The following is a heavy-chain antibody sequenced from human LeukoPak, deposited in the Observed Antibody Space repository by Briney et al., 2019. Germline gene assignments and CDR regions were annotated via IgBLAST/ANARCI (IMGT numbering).Heavy chain of an antibody. V-gene: IGHV3-23*01. J-gene: IGHJ4*02. CDR2: ISGSGGST. CDR1: GFTFSSYA. D-gene: IGHD3-9*01. CDR3: AKDRSAFDWLLANY. Sequence: PGGSLRLPCAASGFTFSSYAMSWVRQAPGKGLEWVSAISGSGGSTYYADSVKGRFTISRDNSKNTLYLQMNSLRAEDTAVYYCAKDRSAFDWLLANYWGQGTLVTVSS.